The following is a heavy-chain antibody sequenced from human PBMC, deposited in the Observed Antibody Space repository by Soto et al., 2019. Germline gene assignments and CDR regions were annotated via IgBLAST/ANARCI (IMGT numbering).Heavy chain of an antibody. J-gene: IGHJ4*02. V-gene: IGHV3-72*01. CDR3: TCWIAARCS. CDR2: TKNRSQRYTI. D-gene: IGHD6-6*01. Sequence: EVQLVESGGGLVQPGGSLRLSCAASGFTLSDHYMDWVRQAPGKGLEWVARTKNRSQRYTIEYAASVKGRFTISRDDSKNSLYLQMNSLKSADTAVYYCTCWIAARCSWGQGTLVTVAS. CDR1: GFTLSDHY.